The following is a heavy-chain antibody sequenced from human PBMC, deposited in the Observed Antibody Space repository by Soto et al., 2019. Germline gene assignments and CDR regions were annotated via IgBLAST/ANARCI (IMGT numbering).Heavy chain of an antibody. D-gene: IGHD1-1*01. Sequence: GSLRLSCAASGFTFSDYYMSWIRRAPGKGLEWVSYITRSSTYTNYADSVKGRFTISRDNAKNSLYLQMNSLRAEDTAVYYCVGNFITKVGTEICGQGTMVTGSS. CDR2: ITRSSTYT. CDR1: GFTFSDYY. J-gene: IGHJ3*02. CDR3: VGNFITKVGTEI. V-gene: IGHV3-11*03.